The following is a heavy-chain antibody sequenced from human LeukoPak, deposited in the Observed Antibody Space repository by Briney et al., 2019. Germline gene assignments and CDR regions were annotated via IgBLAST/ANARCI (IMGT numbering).Heavy chain of an antibody. CDR2: IRGNGGT. Sequence: GGSLRLSCAASGLSFSSFAMSWVRQGPARGLEWVSSIRGNGGTFYADSVKGRSTLYSDFSRNTVYFQLNNLRVEDTAMYYCARASWVSTTDAVRWGQGTLVTVSS. V-gene: IGHV3-23*01. CDR3: ARASWVSTTDAVR. D-gene: IGHD1-14*01. CDR1: GLSFSSFA. J-gene: IGHJ4*02.